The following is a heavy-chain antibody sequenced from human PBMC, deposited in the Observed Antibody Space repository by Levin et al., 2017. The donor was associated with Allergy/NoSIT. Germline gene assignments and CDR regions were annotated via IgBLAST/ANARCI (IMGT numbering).Heavy chain of an antibody. D-gene: IGHD2-2*01. CDR2: FDPEDGET. J-gene: IGHJ4*02. CDR3: ATIPIVVVPAAIELGY. CDR1: GYTLTELS. Sequence: ASVKVSCKVSGYTLTELSMHWVRQAPGKGLEWMGGFDPEDGETIYAQKFQGRVTMTEDTSTDTAYMELSSLRSEDTAVYYCATIPIVVVPAAIELGYWGQGTLVTVSS. V-gene: IGHV1-24*01.